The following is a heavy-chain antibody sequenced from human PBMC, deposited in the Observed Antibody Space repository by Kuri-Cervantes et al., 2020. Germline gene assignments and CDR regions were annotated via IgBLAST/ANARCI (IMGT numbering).Heavy chain of an antibody. Sequence: GGSLRLSCAASGFTFSSYAMHWVRQAPGKGLEWVAVISYDGSNKYYADSVKGRFTISRDNSKNTLYLQMNSLRAEDTAVYYCARNQYYYGSGSYYKGARGYYYYYGMDVWGQGTTVTVSS. CDR3: ARNQYYYGSGSYYKGARGYYYYYGMDV. CDR2: ISYDGSNK. V-gene: IGHV3-30-3*01. D-gene: IGHD3-10*01. CDR1: GFTFSSYA. J-gene: IGHJ6*02.